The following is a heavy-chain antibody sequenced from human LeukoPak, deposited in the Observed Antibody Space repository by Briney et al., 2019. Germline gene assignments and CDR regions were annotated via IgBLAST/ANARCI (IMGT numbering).Heavy chain of an antibody. J-gene: IGHJ2*01. CDR3: ARKVGAPNWYFDL. Sequence: SETLSLTCTVSGGSISSYYWSWIRQPPGKGLEWIGYIYYSGSTNYNPSLKSRVTISVDTSKNQFSLKLNSVTAADTAVYFCARKVGAPNWYFDLWGRGTLVTVSS. D-gene: IGHD1-26*01. V-gene: IGHV4-59*01. CDR2: IYYSGST. CDR1: GGSISSYY.